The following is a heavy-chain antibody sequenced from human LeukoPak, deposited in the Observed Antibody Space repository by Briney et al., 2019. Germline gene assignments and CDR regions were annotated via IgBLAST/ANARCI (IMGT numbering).Heavy chain of an antibody. CDR2: IYTSGST. Sequence: SETLSLTCTVSGGSISSYYWSWIRQPAGKGLEWIGRIYTSGSTNYNPSLKSRVTISVDTSKNQFSLKLSSVTAADTAVYYCARGVGAITMTTLTFDYWGQGTLVTVSS. D-gene: IGHD3-22*01. J-gene: IGHJ4*02. CDR3: ARGVGAITMTTLTFDY. V-gene: IGHV4-4*07. CDR1: GGSISSYY.